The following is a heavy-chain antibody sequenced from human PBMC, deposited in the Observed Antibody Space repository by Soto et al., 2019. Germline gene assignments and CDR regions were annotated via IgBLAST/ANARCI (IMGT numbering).Heavy chain of an antibody. CDR3: ARNYYYDSSGYLNWFDP. Sequence: SETLSRTWTVSGGSISRYDWSWIREPPGKGLEWIGYIYYSGSTNYNPSLKSRVTISVDASKNQFSLKLSSVTAADTAVYYCARNYYYDSSGYLNWFDPWGQGTLVTVSS. J-gene: IGHJ5*02. CDR2: IYYSGST. V-gene: IGHV4-59*01. CDR1: GGSISRYD. D-gene: IGHD3-22*01.